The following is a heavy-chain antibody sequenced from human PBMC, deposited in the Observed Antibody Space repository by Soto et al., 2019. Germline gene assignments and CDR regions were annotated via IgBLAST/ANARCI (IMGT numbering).Heavy chain of an antibody. CDR1: GGSISSYY. CDR3: ARDRYYDFWSGYYLGRAFDI. Sequence: SETLSLTCTVSGGSISSYYWSWIRQPPGKGLEWIGYIYYSGSTNYNPSLKSRVTISVDTPKNQFSLKLSSVTAADTAVYYCARDRYYDFWSGYYLGRAFDIWGQGTMVTVSS. D-gene: IGHD3-3*01. J-gene: IGHJ3*02. CDR2: IYYSGST. V-gene: IGHV4-59*01.